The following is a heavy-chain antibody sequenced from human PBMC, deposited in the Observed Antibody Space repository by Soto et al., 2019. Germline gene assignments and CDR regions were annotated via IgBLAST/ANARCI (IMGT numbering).Heavy chain of an antibody. CDR2: IYPSDSDI. V-gene: IGHV5-51*01. D-gene: IGHD2-2*01. CDR1: GYSFTTHW. J-gene: IGHJ6*02. Sequence: GESLKISCKTSGYSFTTHWIAWVRQMPGKGLEWMGIIYPSDSDIRYRPSFQGQITISVDKSISTAYLQWSSLKASDTATYYCARQDYSNYRGGMDVWGQGTTVTVSS. CDR3: ARQDYSNYRGGMDV.